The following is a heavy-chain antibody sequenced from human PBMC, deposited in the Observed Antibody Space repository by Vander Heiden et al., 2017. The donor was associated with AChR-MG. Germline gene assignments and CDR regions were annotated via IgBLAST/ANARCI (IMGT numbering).Heavy chain of an antibody. J-gene: IGHJ5*02. CDR2: IYHSGST. Sequence: QVQLQESGPGLAKPSETLSLTCAVSRYSLRSGYYWGWLRQPPGKGLEWMGSIYHSGSTYYNPSLKSRVTISVDTSKNQFSLKLSSVTAADTAVYYCASSSSSWYYGWFDPWGQGTQVTVSS. V-gene: IGHV4-38-2*01. CDR1: RYSLRSGYY. CDR3: ASSSSSWYYGWFDP. D-gene: IGHD6-13*01.